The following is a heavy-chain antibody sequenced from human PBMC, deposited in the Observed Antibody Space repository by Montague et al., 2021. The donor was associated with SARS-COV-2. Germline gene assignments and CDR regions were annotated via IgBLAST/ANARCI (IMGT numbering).Heavy chain of an antibody. V-gene: IGHV3-23*01. CDR3: AKGGRDGYNPLDY. CDR2: ISGSGGST. CDR1: GFTFSSYA. J-gene: IGHJ4*02. D-gene: IGHD5-24*01. Sequence: SLRLSCAASGFTFSSYAMSWVRQAPGKGLEWVSAISGSGGSTYYADSVKGRFTISRDNSKNTLYLQMNSLRAEDTAVYYCAKGGRDGYNPLDYWGQGTLVTVSS.